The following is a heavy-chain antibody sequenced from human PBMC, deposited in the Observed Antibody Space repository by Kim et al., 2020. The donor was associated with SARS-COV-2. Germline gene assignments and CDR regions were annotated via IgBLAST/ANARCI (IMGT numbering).Heavy chain of an antibody. CDR2: IRSNSDTT. CDR3: AKRDSGSSRYFDY. V-gene: IGHV3-9*01. D-gene: IGHD1-26*01. CDR1: GFTFGNYA. Sequence: GGSLRLSCAASGFTFGNYAMHWVRQAPGKGLEWVSGIRSNSDTTGYADSVKGRFTISRDNAKNSLYLQVNSLRLEDTALYYCAKRDSGSSRYFDYWRQGTLDTVSS. J-gene: IGHJ4*02.